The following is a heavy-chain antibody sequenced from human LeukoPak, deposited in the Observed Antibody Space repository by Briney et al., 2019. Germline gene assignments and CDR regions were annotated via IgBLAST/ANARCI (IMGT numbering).Heavy chain of an antibody. CDR2: IYYNGGT. Sequence: PSQTLSLTCTVSAGFISSGDSYWSWIRQHPGKGLEWIGYIYYNGGTFYNPSLKSRVSLSVVTSRSQFSLRLSSVTAADTAVYYCARAPLVNYPSGSHSDYFDYWGQGTLVTVPS. CDR3: ARAPLVNYPSGSHSDYFDY. D-gene: IGHD3-10*01. V-gene: IGHV4-31*03. J-gene: IGHJ4*02. CDR1: AGFISSGDSY.